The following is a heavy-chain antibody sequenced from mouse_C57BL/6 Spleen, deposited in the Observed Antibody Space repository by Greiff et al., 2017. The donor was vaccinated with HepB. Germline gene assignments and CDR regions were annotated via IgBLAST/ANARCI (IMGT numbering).Heavy chain of an antibody. J-gene: IGHJ1*03. V-gene: IGHV10-3*01. D-gene: IGHD1-1*01. CDR2: IRSKSSNYAT. Sequence: EVQVVESGGGLVQPKGSLKLSCAASGFTFNTYAMHWVRQAPGKGLEWVARIRSKSSNYATYYADSVKDRFTISRDDSQSMLYLQMNNLKTEDTAMYYCVREDYYGSSYGWYFDVWGTGTTVTVSS. CDR1: GFTFNTYA. CDR3: VREDYYGSSYGWYFDV.